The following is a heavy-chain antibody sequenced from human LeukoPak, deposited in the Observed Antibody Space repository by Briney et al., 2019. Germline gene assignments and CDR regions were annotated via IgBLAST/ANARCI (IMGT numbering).Heavy chain of an antibody. D-gene: IGHD4-17*01. V-gene: IGHV4-59*06. CDR3: ARVSFYGDYEGDFDY. CDR1: GGSISSYY. CDR2: IYYSGST. Sequence: PSETLSLTCTVPGGSISSYYWSWIRQPPGKGLEWIGYIYYSGSTYYNPSLKSRVTISVDTSKNQFSLKLSSVTAADTAVYYCARVSFYGDYEGDFDYWGQGTLVTVSS. J-gene: IGHJ4*02.